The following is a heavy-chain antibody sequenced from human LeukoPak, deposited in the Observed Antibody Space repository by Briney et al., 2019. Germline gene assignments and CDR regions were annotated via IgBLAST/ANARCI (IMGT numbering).Heavy chain of an antibody. J-gene: IGHJ6*02. CDR1: GFTFSSYW. CDR3: ARGLLAAAGPRYYYYGMDV. CDR2: IYSGGST. Sequence: GGSLRLFCAASGFTFSSYWMSWVRQAPGKGLEWVSVIYSGGSTYYADSVKGRFTISRDNSKNTLYLQMNSLRAEDTAVYYCARGLLAAAGPRYYYYGMDVWGQGTTVTVSS. D-gene: IGHD6-13*01. V-gene: IGHV3-53*01.